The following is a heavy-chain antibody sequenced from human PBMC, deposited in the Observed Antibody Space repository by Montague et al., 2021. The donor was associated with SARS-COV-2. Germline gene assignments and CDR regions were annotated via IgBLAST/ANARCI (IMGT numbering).Heavy chain of an antibody. J-gene: IGHJ2*01. CDR1: GGSISSSHW. CDR3: AREFRTYGYGGQYWYFDL. CDR2: IYHSGST. V-gene: IGHV4-4*02. D-gene: IGHD3-10*01. Sequence: SETLSLTCAVSGGSISSSHWWSWVRQPPGKGLEWIGEIYHSGSTNYNPSLKSRVTISIDKSKHQFSLKQSSVTAADTAVYYCAREFRTYGYGGQYWYFDLWGRGTLVTVSS.